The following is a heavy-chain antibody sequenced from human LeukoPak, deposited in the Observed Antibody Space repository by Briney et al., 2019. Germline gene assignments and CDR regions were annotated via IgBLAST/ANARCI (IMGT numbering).Heavy chain of an antibody. CDR3: ARGSRRDGYNTLFDY. CDR2: MNPNSGNT. Sequence: ASVKVSCKASGYTFTSYDINWVRQATGQGLEWMGWMNPNSGNTGYAQKLQGRVTMTRNTSINTAYMELTSLRSEDTAVYYCARGSRRDGYNTLFDYWGQGTLVTVSS. J-gene: IGHJ4*02. V-gene: IGHV1-8*01. CDR1: GYTFTSYD. D-gene: IGHD5-24*01.